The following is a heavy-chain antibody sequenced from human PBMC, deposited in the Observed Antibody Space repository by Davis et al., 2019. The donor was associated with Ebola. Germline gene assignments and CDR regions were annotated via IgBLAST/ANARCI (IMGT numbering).Heavy chain of an antibody. J-gene: IGHJ5*02. Sequence: SETLSLTCTVSGGSISHYYWSWIRQPPGKGLEWIGFISLSGSTNYNPSLKSRVTISADTSKNQLSLKLSSVTAADTAVYYCARHARGVTTDWCDPWGQGTLVTVSS. V-gene: IGHV4-59*08. CDR1: GGSISHYY. CDR3: ARHARGVTTDWCDP. CDR2: ISLSGST. D-gene: IGHD3-10*01.